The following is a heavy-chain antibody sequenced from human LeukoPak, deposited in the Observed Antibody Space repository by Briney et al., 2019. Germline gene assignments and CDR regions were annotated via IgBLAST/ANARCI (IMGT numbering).Heavy chain of an antibody. Sequence: SETLSLTCTVSGGSINNYYWSWIRQPPGKGLEWIGSIYYSGSTYYNPSLKSRVTISVDKSKNQFSLKLSSVTAADTAVYYCARGNVVVVTATGDYYYGMDVWGQGTTVTVSS. D-gene: IGHD2-21*02. CDR1: GGSINNYY. J-gene: IGHJ6*02. CDR2: IYYSGST. V-gene: IGHV4-39*07. CDR3: ARGNVVVVTATGDYYYGMDV.